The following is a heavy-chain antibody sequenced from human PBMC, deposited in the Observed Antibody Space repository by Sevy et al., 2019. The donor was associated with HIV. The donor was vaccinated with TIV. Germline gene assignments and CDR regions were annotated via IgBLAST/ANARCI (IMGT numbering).Heavy chain of an antibody. V-gene: IGHV1-2*02. CDR1: GYTFTGYY. Sequence: ASVKVSCKASGYTFTGYYMHWVRQAPGQGLAWMGWINPNSGGTNYAQKFQGRVTMTRDTSISTAYMELSRLRSDDTAVYYCARDNYDSSGYYYEYYFDYWGQGTLVTVSS. J-gene: IGHJ4*02. CDR3: ARDNYDSSGYYYEYYFDY. CDR2: INPNSGGT. D-gene: IGHD3-22*01.